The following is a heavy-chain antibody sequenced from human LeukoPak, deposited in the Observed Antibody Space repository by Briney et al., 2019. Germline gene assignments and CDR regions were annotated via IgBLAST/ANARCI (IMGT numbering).Heavy chain of an antibody. CDR3: AKRHYDFWSGYQNQMYYFDY. V-gene: IGHV3-23*01. CDR1: GFTFSSYA. CDR2: ISGSCVST. D-gene: IGHD3-3*01. J-gene: IGHJ4*02. Sequence: GGSLRLSCAASGFTFSSYAMSWVRQAPGKGLEWVSAISGSCVSTYYADSVKGRFTISRDNSKNTLYLQMNSLRAEDTAVYYCAKRHYDFWSGYQNQMYYFDYWGQGTLVTVSS.